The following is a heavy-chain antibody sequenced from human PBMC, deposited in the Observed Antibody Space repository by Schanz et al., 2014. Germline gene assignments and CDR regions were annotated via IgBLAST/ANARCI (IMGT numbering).Heavy chain of an antibody. CDR3: AKSLESCPGGRCSRGYFDY. V-gene: IGHV3-23*04. CDR2: ISDSGDTA. D-gene: IGHD2-8*02. J-gene: IGHJ4*02. Sequence: VQLVESGGGLVQPGGSLRLSCAASGITFSSHSFNWVRQAPGKGLEWVSLISDSGDTAYYADSVKGRFTISRDNFKGALYLQMSSLRAEDTAVYYCAKSLESCPGGRCSRGYFDYWGQGTLVTVSS. CDR1: GITFSSHS.